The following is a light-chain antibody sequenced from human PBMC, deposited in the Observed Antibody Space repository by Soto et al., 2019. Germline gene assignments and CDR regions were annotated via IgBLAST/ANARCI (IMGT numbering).Light chain of an antibody. CDR1: QSVSSY. Sequence: ESVLTQSPATLSVSPGERATLSCRASQSVSSYLAWYQQKPGQAPRLLIYDASNRATGIPARFSGGGSGTDFTLTISSLEPEDFAVYYCQQRSTWPRWTFGQGTK. CDR2: DAS. CDR3: QQRSTWPRWT. J-gene: IGKJ1*01. V-gene: IGKV3-11*01.